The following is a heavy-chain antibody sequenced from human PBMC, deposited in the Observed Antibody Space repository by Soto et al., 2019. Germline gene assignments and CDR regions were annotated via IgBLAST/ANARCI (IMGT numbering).Heavy chain of an antibody. CDR1: GYTFNDYE. V-gene: IGHV1-8*02. CDR3: ARIAMPARPRWYNWFDP. J-gene: IGHJ5*02. Sequence: QEQLVQSAAEVKKPGASVKVSCMTSGYTFNDYEINWVRQATGQGLEWIGWMNPNSGETGYAQRFQGRVTMPTSSSLSTAYLELSSLTSDETAVYYCARIAMPARPRWYNWFDPWGQGTLVTVSS. CDR2: MNPNSGET. D-gene: IGHD2-2*01.